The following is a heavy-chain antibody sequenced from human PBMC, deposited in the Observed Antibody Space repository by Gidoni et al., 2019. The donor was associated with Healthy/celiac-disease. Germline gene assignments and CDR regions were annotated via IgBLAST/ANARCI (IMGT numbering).Heavy chain of an antibody. CDR3: ARASRDGSGSYYTFPMVWFDP. V-gene: IGHV3-48*03. Sequence: EVQLVESGGGLVQHGGSLRLSCAASGFTCSSYEMNWVRQAPGKGLEWVSYIRSRGSTIYYADSVKGLFTISRDNAKNSLYLQMNSLRAEDTAVYYCARASRDGSGSYYTFPMVWFDPWGQGTLVTVSS. CDR2: IRSRGSTI. D-gene: IGHD3-10*01. CDR1: GFTCSSYE. J-gene: IGHJ5*02.